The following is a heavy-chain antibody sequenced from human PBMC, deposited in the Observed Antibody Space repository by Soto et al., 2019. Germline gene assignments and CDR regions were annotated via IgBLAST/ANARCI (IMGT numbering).Heavy chain of an antibody. D-gene: IGHD2-8*01. J-gene: IGHJ5*02. Sequence: EVQLVESGGGLVKPGGSLRLSCAGSGFTFSSSTMTWVRQAPGKGLEWVSSISSSSSYIYQPDSLKGRFTISRDNAKNSAFLQMTSLRAEDTAVYYCARDLGEVYATWGQGTLVTVSS. CDR1: GFTFSSST. CDR3: ARDLGEVYAT. CDR2: ISSSSSYI. V-gene: IGHV3-21*01.